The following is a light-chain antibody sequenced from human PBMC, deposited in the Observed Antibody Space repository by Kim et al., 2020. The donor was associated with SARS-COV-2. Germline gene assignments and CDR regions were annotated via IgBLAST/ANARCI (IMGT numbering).Light chain of an antibody. Sequence: ASVGDRVTVTCQASQDISAYLNWFQHRPGNAPKLLIYGASNLAAGVPSRFSATGSGTDFSLTISSLRPEDVATYYCQQYHNRPPYTFGQGTKLEI. J-gene: IGKJ2*01. CDR2: GAS. CDR1: QDISAY. CDR3: QQYHNRPPYT. V-gene: IGKV1-33*01.